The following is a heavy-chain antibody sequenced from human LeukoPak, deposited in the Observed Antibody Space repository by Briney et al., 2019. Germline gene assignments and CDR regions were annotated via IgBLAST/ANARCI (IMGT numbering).Heavy chain of an antibody. D-gene: IGHD3-16*01. Sequence: SETLSLTCAVSGYSISSGYYWGWIRRPPGKGLEWIGGIYHSGSTYYNPSLKSRVTISVDTSKNQCSLKLSSVTAADTAVYYCASWGTVAGWKDAFDIWGQGTMVTVSS. CDR3: ASWGTVAGWKDAFDI. CDR1: GYSISSGYY. J-gene: IGHJ3*02. CDR2: IYHSGST. V-gene: IGHV4-38-2*01.